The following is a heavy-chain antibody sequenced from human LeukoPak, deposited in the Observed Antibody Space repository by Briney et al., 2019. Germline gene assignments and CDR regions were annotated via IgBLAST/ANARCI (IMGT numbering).Heavy chain of an antibody. J-gene: IGHJ4*02. V-gene: IGHV3-30*02. Sequence: GGSLRLSCAASGFTFSSYGMHWVRQAPGKGLEWEAFIRYDGSNKYYADSVKGRFTISRDNSKNTLYVQMNSLRAEDTAVYYCAKGPYGSPLPFDYWGQGTLVTVSS. D-gene: IGHD1-26*01. CDR3: AKGPYGSPLPFDY. CDR2: IRYDGSNK. CDR1: GFTFSSYG.